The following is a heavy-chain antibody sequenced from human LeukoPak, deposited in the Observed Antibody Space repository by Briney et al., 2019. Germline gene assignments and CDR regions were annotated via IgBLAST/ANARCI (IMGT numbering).Heavy chain of an antibody. V-gene: IGHV3-7*01. D-gene: IGHD2/OR15-2a*01. CDR3: ARIIVLRGGAYFDY. J-gene: IGHJ4*02. CDR1: GFTFSNFW. Sequence: GGSLRLSCAASGFTFSNFWMNWVRQAPGKGLEWVANIKQDGSVKHYVDSVKGRFTISRDNTKNSLYLQMNSLRAEDTAVYYCARIIVLRGGAYFDYWGQGTLVTVSS. CDR2: IKQDGSVK.